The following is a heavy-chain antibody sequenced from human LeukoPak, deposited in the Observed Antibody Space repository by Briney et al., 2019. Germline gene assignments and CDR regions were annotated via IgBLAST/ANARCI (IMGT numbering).Heavy chain of an antibody. Sequence: AGGSLRLSCAASGFTFSSYAMSWVRQAPGKGLEWVSAISGSGGSTYYADSVKGRFTISRDNSKNTLYLQMNSLRAEDTAVYYCAKDLSSSWYRDWFDPWGQGTLVTVSS. J-gene: IGHJ5*02. CDR1: GFTFSSYA. D-gene: IGHD6-13*01. CDR2: ISGSGGST. CDR3: AKDLSSSWYRDWFDP. V-gene: IGHV3-23*01.